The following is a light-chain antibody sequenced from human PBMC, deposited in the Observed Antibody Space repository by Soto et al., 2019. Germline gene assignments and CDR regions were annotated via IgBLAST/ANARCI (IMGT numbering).Light chain of an antibody. CDR1: QSVSSN. J-gene: IGKJ1*01. Sequence: EIVMTQSPATLSVSPGERATLSCRASQSVSSNLAWYQQQPGQAPRLLIYGASTRATGIPARFSGSGSGTDFTITISSLQSEDFAVYYCQQYNNWPPWAFGQGTKVEIK. CDR3: QQYNNWPPWA. V-gene: IGKV3-15*01. CDR2: GAS.